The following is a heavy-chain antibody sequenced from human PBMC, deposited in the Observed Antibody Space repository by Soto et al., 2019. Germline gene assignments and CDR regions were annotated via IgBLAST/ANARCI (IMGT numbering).Heavy chain of an antibody. V-gene: IGHV3-7*01. CDR1: GFSFSSYW. CDR3: ARPSGYCSGGSCFPFDY. D-gene: IGHD2-15*01. Sequence: EVELVESGGGLVQPGGSLRLSCAVSGFSFSSYWMTWVRQAPGKGLEWVTNINQAGSERYYVDSVKGRFTISRDNAENSLYLQKNSLRAENTAVYYCARPSGYCSGGSCFPFDYWGQGTLVTVSS. J-gene: IGHJ4*02. CDR2: INQAGSER.